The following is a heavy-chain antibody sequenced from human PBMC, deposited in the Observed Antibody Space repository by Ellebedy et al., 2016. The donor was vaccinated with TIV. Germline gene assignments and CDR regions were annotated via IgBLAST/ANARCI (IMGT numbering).Heavy chain of an antibody. D-gene: IGHD5-24*01. Sequence: MPSETLSLTCGVSRDSINNDNFWSWVRQPPGRGLEWIGEVYHTGHTNYNPSLRSRVTITVDKSKGQFSLMLRSMTAADTAVYFCARDWTRGGGYIPHWFDPWGQGTLVTVSS. V-gene: IGHV4-4*02. CDR1: RDSINNDNF. CDR2: VYHTGHT. CDR3: ARDWTRGGGYIPHWFDP. J-gene: IGHJ5*02.